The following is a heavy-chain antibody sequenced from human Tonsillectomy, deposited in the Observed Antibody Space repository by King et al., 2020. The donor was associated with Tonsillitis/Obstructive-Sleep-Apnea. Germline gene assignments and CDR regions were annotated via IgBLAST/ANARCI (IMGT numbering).Heavy chain of an antibody. D-gene: IGHD3-22*01. CDR1: GFSLSTARMG. J-gene: IGHJ3*02. CDR2: IFSNDEK. Sequence: VTLKESGPVLVKPTETLTLTCTVSGFSLSTARMGVSWIRQPPGKALEWLAHIFSNDEKSYSTSLKSRLTISKDTSKSQVVLTMTNMDPVDTATYYCARWDDSGGYQADAFDIWGQGTMVTVSS. CDR3: ARWDDSGGYQADAFDI. V-gene: IGHV2-26*01.